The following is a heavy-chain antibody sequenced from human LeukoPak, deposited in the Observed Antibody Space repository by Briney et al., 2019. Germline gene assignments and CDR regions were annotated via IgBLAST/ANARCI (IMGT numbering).Heavy chain of an antibody. D-gene: IGHD6-13*01. Sequence: SETLSLTCTVSGGSISSYYWSWIRQPAGKGLEWSGRIYTSGSPTYNPSLKSRVTMSLGTSKNQFSLKLSSVTAADTAVYYCARLSSSWYQDWYFDLWGRGTLVTVSS. CDR3: ARLSSSWYQDWYFDL. CDR1: GGSISSYY. V-gene: IGHV4-4*07. J-gene: IGHJ2*01. CDR2: IYTSGSP.